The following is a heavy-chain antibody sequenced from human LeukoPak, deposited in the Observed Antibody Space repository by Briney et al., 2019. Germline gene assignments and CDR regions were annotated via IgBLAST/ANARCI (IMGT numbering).Heavy chain of an antibody. D-gene: IGHD2-2*01. CDR3: AKDRDGIVVVPTHTFDP. Sequence: GRSLRLSCAASGFTFSSYGMNWVRQAPGKGLEWVAVIWYDGSNKYYADSVKGRFTISRDNSKNTLYLQMNSLRAEDTAVYYCAKDRDGIVVVPTHTFDPWGQGTLVTVSS. V-gene: IGHV3-33*03. CDR1: GFTFSSYG. CDR2: IWYDGSNK. J-gene: IGHJ5*02.